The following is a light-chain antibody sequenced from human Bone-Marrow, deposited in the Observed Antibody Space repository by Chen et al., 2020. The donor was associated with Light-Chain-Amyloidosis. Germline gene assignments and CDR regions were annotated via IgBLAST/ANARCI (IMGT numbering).Light chain of an antibody. Sequence: SYQLTQPPSVSVPPGQTPRITCSGDDLPTKYAYWYQQKPGQAPVLGIHRDTERPSGISERFSGSSSGTTATLTISGVQAEDEADYHCQSADSSGTYGVIFGGGTKLTVL. CDR3: QSADSSGTYGVI. V-gene: IGLV3-25*03. CDR1: DLPTKY. J-gene: IGLJ2*01. CDR2: RDT.